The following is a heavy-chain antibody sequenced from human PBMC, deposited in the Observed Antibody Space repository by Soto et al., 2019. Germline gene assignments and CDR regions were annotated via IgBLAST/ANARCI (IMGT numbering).Heavy chain of an antibody. J-gene: IGHJ6*03. V-gene: IGHV4-34*01. D-gene: IGHD3-16*01. CDR1: GGSFSGYY. Sequence: SETLSLTCAVYGGSFSGYYWSWIRQPPGKGLEWIGEINHSGSTNYNPSLKSRVTISVDKSKNQFSLKLSSVTAADTAVYYCARVLGDMDYMDVWGKGTTVTVSS. CDR2: INHSGST. CDR3: ARVLGDMDYMDV.